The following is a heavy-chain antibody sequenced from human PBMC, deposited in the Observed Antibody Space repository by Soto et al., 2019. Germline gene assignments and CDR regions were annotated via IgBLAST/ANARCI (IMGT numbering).Heavy chain of an antibody. D-gene: IGHD6-6*01. CDR2: INPNSGGT. Sequence: QVQLVQSGAEVKKPGASVKVSCKASGYTFTGYYMHWVRQAPGQGLEWMGWINPNSGGTNYAQKFQGWVSMTRDTSISTAYMELSRLRSDDTAVYYCARAPKIAARTFDYWGQGTLLTVSS. CDR3: ARAPKIAARTFDY. J-gene: IGHJ4*02. CDR1: GYTFTGYY. V-gene: IGHV1-2*04.